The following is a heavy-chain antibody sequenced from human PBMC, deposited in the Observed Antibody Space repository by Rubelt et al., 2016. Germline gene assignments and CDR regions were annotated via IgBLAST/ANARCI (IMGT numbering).Heavy chain of an antibody. D-gene: IGHD2-15*01. CDR3: AKDGGSGFSFDY. CDR2: LNPDSRDI. CDR1: GFIFKESW. J-gene: IGHJ4*02. V-gene: IGHV3-7*01. Sequence: EVQLAESGGGSVQPGGSVRLSCEASGFIFKESWMTWVRQAPGKGLEWVASLNPDSRDIYYGDSAKGRFTISRDNTKDSLALERNSLRAEDTAVYYCAKDGGSGFSFDYWGQGTLVTVSS.